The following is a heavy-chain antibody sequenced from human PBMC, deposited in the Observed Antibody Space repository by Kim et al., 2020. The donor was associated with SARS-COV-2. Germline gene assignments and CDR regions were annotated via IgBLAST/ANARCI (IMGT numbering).Heavy chain of an antibody. D-gene: IGHD6-6*01. V-gene: IGHV4-39*01. CDR3: ARHARIAARTYFDY. Sequence: PTLKSRVTISVDTSKNQCSLKLSSVTAADTAVYYCARHARIAARTYFDYWGQGTLVTVSS. J-gene: IGHJ4*02.